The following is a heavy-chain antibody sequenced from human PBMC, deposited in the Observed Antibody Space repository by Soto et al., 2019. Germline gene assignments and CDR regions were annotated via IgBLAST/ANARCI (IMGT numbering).Heavy chain of an antibody. CDR1: GGSFSGYY. D-gene: IGHD2-21*02. CDR3: ASVVTEDYYYGMDV. J-gene: IGHJ6*02. CDR2: INHSGST. Sequence: QVQLQQWGAGLLKPSETLSLTCAVYGGSFSGYYWSWIRQPPGKGLEWIGEINHSGSTNYNPSLKSRVTISVDTSKNQFSLKLSSVTAADTAVYYCASVVTEDYYYGMDVWGQGTTVTVSS. V-gene: IGHV4-34*01.